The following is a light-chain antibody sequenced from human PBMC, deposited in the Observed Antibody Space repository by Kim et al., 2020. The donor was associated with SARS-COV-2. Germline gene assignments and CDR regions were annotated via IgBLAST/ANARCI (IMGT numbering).Light chain of an antibody. V-gene: IGLV2-14*04. Sequence: GQSSPISCTGTSSDVGGYIHVSWYQQHPGKAPQLIIYDVSKRPSGASDRFSGSKSANTASLTISGLQAEDEAEYYCASFTSSTTWVFGGGTQLTV. CDR2: DVS. CDR1: SSDVGGYIH. J-gene: IGLJ3*02. CDR3: ASFTSSTTWV.